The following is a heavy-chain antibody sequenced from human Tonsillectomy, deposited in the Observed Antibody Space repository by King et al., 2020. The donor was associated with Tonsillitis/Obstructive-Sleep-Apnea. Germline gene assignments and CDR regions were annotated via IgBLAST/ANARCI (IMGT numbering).Heavy chain of an antibody. Sequence: VQLVESGGGLVQPGGSLRLSCAASGFTFSSYEMNWVRQAPGKGLEWVSYISSSGSTIYYADSVKGRFTISRDNAKNSLYLQMNSLRAEDTAVYYCARGADAYYYDSSGHFDYWGQGTLVTVSS. D-gene: IGHD3-22*01. V-gene: IGHV3-48*03. CDR3: ARGADAYYYDSSGHFDY. J-gene: IGHJ4*02. CDR1: GFTFSSYE. CDR2: ISSSGSTI.